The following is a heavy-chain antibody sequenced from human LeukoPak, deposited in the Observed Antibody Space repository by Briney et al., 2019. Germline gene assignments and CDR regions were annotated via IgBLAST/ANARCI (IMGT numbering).Heavy chain of an antibody. D-gene: IGHD3-22*01. Sequence: PGGSLRLSCAASGFTFSSFWMTWVRQAPGKGLEWVANIRQDGSAKYYVDSVKGRFTISRDNAKNSQCLQLNSLRAEDTAVYYCARDGSHYYDSSGPRGMDVWGQGTTVTVSS. CDR2: IRQDGSAK. J-gene: IGHJ6*02. V-gene: IGHV3-7*05. CDR1: GFTFSSFW. CDR3: ARDGSHYYDSSGPRGMDV.